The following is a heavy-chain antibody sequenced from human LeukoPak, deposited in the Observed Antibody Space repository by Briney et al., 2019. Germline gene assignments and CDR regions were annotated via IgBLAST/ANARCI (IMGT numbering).Heavy chain of an antibody. Sequence: GGSLRLSCAASGFTFSNYAMSWVRQAPGKGLEWVSAISGSASSTYHADSVKGRFTISRDNSKNTLYLQMNSLRAEDTALYYCARGSTHYDVLTGYHYYFDYWGQGTLVTVSS. V-gene: IGHV3-23*01. CDR1: GFTFSNYA. D-gene: IGHD3-9*01. J-gene: IGHJ4*02. CDR2: ISGSASST. CDR3: ARGSTHYDVLTGYHYYFDY.